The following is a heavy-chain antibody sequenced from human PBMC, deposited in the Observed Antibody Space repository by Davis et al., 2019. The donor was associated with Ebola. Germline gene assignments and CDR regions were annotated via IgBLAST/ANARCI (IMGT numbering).Heavy chain of an antibody. J-gene: IGHJ3*02. V-gene: IGHV3-30*18. CDR2: ISFDGTNK. Sequence: GGSLRLSCAASGFTLNSCAMFWVRQAPGKGLEWVATISFDGTNKFYTDSVRGRFTISRDDSRNTMYLQMNSLRADDTALYYCAKDTSNIWFDIWGQGTNVTVSS. D-gene: IGHD1-26*01. CDR3: AKDTSNIWFDI. CDR1: GFTLNSCA.